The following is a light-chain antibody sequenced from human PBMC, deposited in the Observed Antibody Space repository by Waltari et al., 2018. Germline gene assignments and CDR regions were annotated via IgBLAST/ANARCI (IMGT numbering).Light chain of an antibody. CDR3: SSYAGSSKGV. J-gene: IGLJ2*01. CDR2: AVS. CDR1: SSDVGKYQH. Sequence: QSALTQPASVSGSPGQSITISCTGPSSDVGKYQHVSWYQQHPGKAPKLMIYAVSKRPSGVSDRFSGSKSGDMASLTISGLQPEDEAEYFCSSYAGSSKGVFGGGTKVTVL. V-gene: IGLV2-23*02.